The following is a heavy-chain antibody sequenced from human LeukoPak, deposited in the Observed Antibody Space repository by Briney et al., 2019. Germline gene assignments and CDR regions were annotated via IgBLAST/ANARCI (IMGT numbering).Heavy chain of an antibody. D-gene: IGHD3-10*01. J-gene: IGHJ5*02. V-gene: IGHV3-15*01. CDR1: GFTFTDAW. Sequence: GGSLRLSCAASGFTFTDAWMSWVRQGPGKGLDWVGRIKSKTKGGTTDYAAPVKGRFTILRDDSKNTVYLQMNSLRAEDTAMYYCARDGWFGDYNWFDPWGQGTLVTVSS. CDR2: IKSKTKGGTT. CDR3: ARDGWFGDYNWFDP.